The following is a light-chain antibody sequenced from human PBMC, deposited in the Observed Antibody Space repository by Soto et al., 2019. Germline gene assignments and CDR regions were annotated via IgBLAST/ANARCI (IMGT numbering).Light chain of an antibody. J-gene: IGLJ2*01. CDR1: GSNIGSNS. V-gene: IGLV1-51*01. CDR2: DNN. CDR3: GTWESYLSVGV. Sequence: QSVLTQPPSVSAAPGQTVTISCSGSGSNIGSNSVSWYQLVPGTAPKLLLYDNNKRPSGIPDRFSGSKSGTSATLGITGLQTADEADYYCGTWESYLSVGVFGGGTQLTVL.